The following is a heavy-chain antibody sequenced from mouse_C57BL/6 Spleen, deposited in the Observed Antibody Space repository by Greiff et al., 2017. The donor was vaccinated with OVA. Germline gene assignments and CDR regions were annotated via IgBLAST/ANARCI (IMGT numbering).Heavy chain of an antibody. V-gene: IGHV1-55*01. CDR2: IYPGSGST. CDR1: GYTFTSYW. J-gene: IGHJ4*01. Sequence: QVQLQQSGAELVKPGASVKMSCKASGYTFTSYWITWVKQRPGQGLEWIGDIYPGSGSTNYNEKFKSKATLTVDTSSSTAYMQLSSLTSEDSAVYYCARWDYYGSSCYAMDYWGQGTSVTVSS. CDR3: ARWDYYGSSCYAMDY. D-gene: IGHD1-1*01.